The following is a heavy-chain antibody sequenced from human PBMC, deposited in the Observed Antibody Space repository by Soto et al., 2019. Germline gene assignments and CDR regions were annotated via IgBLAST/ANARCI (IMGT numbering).Heavy chain of an antibody. Sequence: LSLTCTVSGDSISSGGYYWSWIRQHPGKGLEWIGYISYSGSTYYNPSLRSRVTISVDTSKNQFSLKLNSLTATGTAMYYCARSREYDSLDINFGMDVWGQGTTVTVSS. V-gene: IGHV4-31*03. D-gene: IGHD3-16*01. CDR1: GDSISSGGYY. J-gene: IGHJ6*02. CDR2: ISYSGST. CDR3: ARSREYDSLDINFGMDV.